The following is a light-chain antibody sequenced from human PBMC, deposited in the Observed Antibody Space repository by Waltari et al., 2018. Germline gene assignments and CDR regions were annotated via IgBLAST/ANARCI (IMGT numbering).Light chain of an antibody. CDR2: AAS. J-gene: IGKJ1*01. CDR3: QQLENFPRT. Sequence: DIHLTQSPSFLSASVGDRVTITCRASQDISDFFALYQQKPGKAPKLLIYAASTLHFGVPSRFSGSGSGTEFTLTISSLQPEDFATYYCQQLENFPRTFGQGTRLEIK. CDR1: QDISDF. V-gene: IGKV1-9*01.